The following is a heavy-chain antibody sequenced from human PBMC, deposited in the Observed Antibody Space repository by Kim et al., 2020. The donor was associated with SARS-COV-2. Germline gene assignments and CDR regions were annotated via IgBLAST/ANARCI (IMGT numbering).Heavy chain of an antibody. CDR3: ARDRSYYYDSSGYYDY. CDR2: IKQDGSEK. CDR1: GFTFSSYC. Sequence: GGSLRLSCAASGFTFSSYCMSWVRQAPGKGLEWVANIKQDGSEKYYVDSVKGRFTISRDNAKNSLYLQMNSLRAEDTAVYYCARDRSYYYDSSGYYDYWGQGTLVTVSS. D-gene: IGHD3-22*01. V-gene: IGHV3-7*01. J-gene: IGHJ4*02.